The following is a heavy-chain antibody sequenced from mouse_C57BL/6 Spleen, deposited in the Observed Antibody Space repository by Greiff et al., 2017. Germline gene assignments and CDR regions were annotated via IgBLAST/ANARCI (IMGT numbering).Heavy chain of an antibody. CDR2: ICPGSGST. CDR3: SLYDYAAWLAY. Sequence: VLLQQPGAELVKPGASVKMSCTASGYTFTSYWITWVQQRPGQGLEWIGDICPGSGSTNYNEKFKSKATLTVDTSSSTDYMQLSSLTSADSAVYYCSLYDYAAWLAYWGQGTLVTVSA. J-gene: IGHJ3*01. CDR1: GYTFTSYW. V-gene: IGHV1-55*01. D-gene: IGHD2-4*01.